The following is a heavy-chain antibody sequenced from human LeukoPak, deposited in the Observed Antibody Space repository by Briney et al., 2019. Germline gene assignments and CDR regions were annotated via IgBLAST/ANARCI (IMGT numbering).Heavy chain of an antibody. J-gene: IGHJ6*03. CDR1: GGSISSNW. V-gene: IGHV4-4*02. CDR2: IYHSGSS. Sequence: SETLSLTCAVSGGSISSNWWSWVRQPPGKGLEWIGEIYHSGSSNYKPSLKSRVTISIDKANNQLSLRLRFVTAADTAVYYCARAVAYYIDVWGTGTTVTVSS. D-gene: IGHD6-19*01. CDR3: ARAVAYYIDV.